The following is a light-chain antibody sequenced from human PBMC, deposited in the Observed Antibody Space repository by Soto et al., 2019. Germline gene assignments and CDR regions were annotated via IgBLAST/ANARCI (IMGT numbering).Light chain of an antibody. CDR3: SSYTSSSTLLYV. CDR2: DVS. V-gene: IGLV2-14*01. CDR1: SGDVGGYNY. Sequence: QSALTQPASVSVSPGQSITISCTGTSGDVGGYNYVSWYQQHPGKAPKLMIHDVSNRPSGVSNRFSGSKSGNPAYLTIAGLQAEDEADYYCSSYTSSSTLLYVFGTGTKVTVL. J-gene: IGLJ1*01.